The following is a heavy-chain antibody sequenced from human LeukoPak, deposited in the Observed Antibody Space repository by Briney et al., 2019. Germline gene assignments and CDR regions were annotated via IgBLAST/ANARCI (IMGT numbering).Heavy chain of an antibody. Sequence: GGSLRLSCAVSGFTFSSYAMGWVRQPPGKELEWVGHIESRSFGGAANYATPVKGRFTISRDDSKDTLYLQMNSLKTEDTAVYYCTTLSGYSISRWGQGTLVTVSS. D-gene: IGHD5-18*01. J-gene: IGHJ4*02. V-gene: IGHV3-15*04. CDR1: GFTFSSYA. CDR2: IESRSFGGAA. CDR3: TTLSGYSISR.